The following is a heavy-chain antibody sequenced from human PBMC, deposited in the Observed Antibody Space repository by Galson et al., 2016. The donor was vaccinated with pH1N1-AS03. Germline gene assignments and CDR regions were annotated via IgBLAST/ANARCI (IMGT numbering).Heavy chain of an antibody. J-gene: IGHJ2*01. D-gene: IGHD1-14*01. Sequence: SETLSLTCTVSGGSVSSGDNYWGWIRQPPGKGLEWIGSVYFSGSTYRNPSLQSRVSTSMDTSENQISLTLSSVTATDTAVYYCARQAEGRMLTLRHRYFDFWGRGIRVTVSS. CDR1: GGSVSSGDNY. CDR2: VYFSGST. V-gene: IGHV4-39*01. CDR3: ARQAEGRMLTLRHRYFDF.